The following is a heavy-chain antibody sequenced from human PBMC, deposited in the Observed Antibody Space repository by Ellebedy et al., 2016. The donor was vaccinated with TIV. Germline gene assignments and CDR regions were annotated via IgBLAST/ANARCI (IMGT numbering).Heavy chain of an antibody. Sequence: PGGSLRLSCAASGFRFNDYRMYWVRQAPGKGLEWVAVISDDGSDKHHADSVKGRFTISRDNSKNTLYLQMASLRPEDTGVYYCARELTMVLTVTPTDENSWGQGTLVTVSS. CDR2: ISDDGSDK. J-gene: IGHJ4*02. CDR1: GFRFNDYR. D-gene: IGHD3-9*01. CDR3: ARELTMVLTVTPTDENS. V-gene: IGHV3-30*03.